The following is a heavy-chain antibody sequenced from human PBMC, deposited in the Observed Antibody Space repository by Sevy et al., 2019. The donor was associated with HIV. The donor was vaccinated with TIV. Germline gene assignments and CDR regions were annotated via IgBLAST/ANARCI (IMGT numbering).Heavy chain of an antibody. V-gene: IGHV3-66*02. CDR1: GFTVNDKY. J-gene: IGHJ4*02. Sequence: GGSLRLSCAISGFTVNDKYIIWVRQAPGKWLEXXXVXFGXGSTYYADSAKGRFTISRDNSKNTVDLQMNSVRAEDTAVYYCVSLFLSYXSGWXYFDXWGQGTLVTVSS. CDR3: VSLFLSYXSGWXYFDX. D-gene: IGHD6-19*01. CDR2: XFGXGST.